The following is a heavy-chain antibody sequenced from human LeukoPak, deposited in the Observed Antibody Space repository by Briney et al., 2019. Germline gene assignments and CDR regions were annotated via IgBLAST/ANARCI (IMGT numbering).Heavy chain of an antibody. V-gene: IGHV3-30*01. CDR3: ASGYCSSTSCYTHY. CDR1: GFTFSSYA. J-gene: IGHJ4*02. D-gene: IGHD2-2*02. CDR2: ISYDGSNK. Sequence: GGSLRLSCAASGFTFSSYAMHWVRQAPGKGLEWVAVISYDGSNKYYADSVKGRFTISRDNSKNTLYLQMNSLRAEDTAVYYCASGYCSSTSCYTHYWGQGTLVTVSS.